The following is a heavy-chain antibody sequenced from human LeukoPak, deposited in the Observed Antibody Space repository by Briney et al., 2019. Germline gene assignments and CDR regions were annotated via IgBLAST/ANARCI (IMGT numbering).Heavy chain of an antibody. V-gene: IGHV3-74*01. Sequence: TGGSLRLSCAVSGFTFSSYWMHWVRQAPGKGLVWVSRIDRDGSRINYADSVKGRFTISRDNAKNSLYLQMNSLRAEDTAVYYCARWDAYCSGGRCYSGDFAFDIWGQGTMVTVSS. CDR3: ARWDAYCSGGRCYSGDFAFDI. CDR2: IDRDGSRI. D-gene: IGHD2-15*01. CDR1: GFTFSSYW. J-gene: IGHJ3*02.